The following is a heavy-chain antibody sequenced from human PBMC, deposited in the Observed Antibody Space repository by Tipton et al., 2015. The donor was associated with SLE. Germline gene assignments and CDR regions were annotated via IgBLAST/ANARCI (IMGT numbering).Heavy chain of an antibody. Sequence: TLSLTCAVSGFFLSSGSYWGRIRRPPGKGLEWVGSIYHSGRNNYNPPLKSRVTISIETSKNHFSLKVSPVTAADTAVYYCARVDYFYGMDVWGRGTTVTVSS. J-gene: IGHJ6*02. CDR1: GFFLSSGSY. CDR2: IYHSGRN. V-gene: IGHV4-38-2*01. CDR3: ARVDYFYGMDV.